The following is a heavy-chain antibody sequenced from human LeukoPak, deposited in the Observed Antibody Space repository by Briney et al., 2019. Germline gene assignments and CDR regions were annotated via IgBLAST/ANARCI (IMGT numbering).Heavy chain of an antibody. CDR2: INPNSGGT. V-gene: IGHV1-2*06. Sequence: ASVKVSCKXSGYTFTNYYMHWVRQATGQGLEWMGRINPNSGGTNYAQKFQGRVTMTWDTSISTASMELNRLRSDDTAVYYCARLGGFYYFDYWGQGTLVTVSS. CDR3: ARLGGFYYFDY. CDR1: GYTFTNYY. D-gene: IGHD2-15*01. J-gene: IGHJ4*02.